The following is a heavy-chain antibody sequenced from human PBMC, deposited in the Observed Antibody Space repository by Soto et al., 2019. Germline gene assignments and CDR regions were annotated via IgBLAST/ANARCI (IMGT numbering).Heavy chain of an antibody. CDR3: SRDLRPREWLGSPAAAFDI. J-gene: IGHJ3*02. Sequence: PSETLSLTCTVSGGSISSYYWSWIRQPPGKGLEWIGYIYYSGSTNYNPSLKSRVTISVDTSKNQFSLKLSSETAADTAVYYCSRDLRPREWLGSPAAAFDIWGQGTMVTVSS. CDR2: IYYSGST. D-gene: IGHD5-12*01. CDR1: GGSISSYY. V-gene: IGHV4-59*01.